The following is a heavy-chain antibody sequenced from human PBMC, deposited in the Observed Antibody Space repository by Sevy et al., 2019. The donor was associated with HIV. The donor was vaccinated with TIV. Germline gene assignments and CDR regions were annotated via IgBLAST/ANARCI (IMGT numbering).Heavy chain of an antibody. J-gene: IGHJ6*02. Sequence: GGSLRLSCAASGFTFSDHYMDWVRQAPGKGLEWIDRSRNKANSYTTEDAASVKGRFTISRDESKNSLYLQMNSLKSEDTAIYYCTRALIVVAGFFRYYHGMDVWGQGTTVTVSS. CDR3: TRALIVVAGFFRYYHGMDV. CDR2: SRNKANSYTT. D-gene: IGHD6-19*01. CDR1: GFTFSDHY. V-gene: IGHV3-72*01.